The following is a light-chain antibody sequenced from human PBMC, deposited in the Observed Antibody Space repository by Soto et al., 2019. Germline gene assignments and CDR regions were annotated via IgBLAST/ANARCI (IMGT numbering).Light chain of an antibody. J-gene: IGLJ3*02. V-gene: IGLV2-8*01. Sequence: QSVLTQPPSASGSPGQSVTISCTGTSSDVGGYNYVSWYQQHPGKAPKLMIYEVTKRPSGVPDRFSVSKSGNTASLTVSGLEAEAEADYYCSSRATNAGGDNWVFGGGTKLTVL. CDR2: EVT. CDR1: SSDVGGYNY. CDR3: SSRATNAGGDNWV.